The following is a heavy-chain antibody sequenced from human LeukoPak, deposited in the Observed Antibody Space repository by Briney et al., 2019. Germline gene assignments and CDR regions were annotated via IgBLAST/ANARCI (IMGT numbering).Heavy chain of an antibody. Sequence: ASVKVSCKASGYIFTAHYIHWVRQAPGQGLEWMGWINPNNGVTNYAQKFQGRVTMTRDTSISTAYMELSRLRSDDAAVYYCARVLRITMVRGVGYWGQGTLVTVSS. V-gene: IGHV1-2*02. CDR3: ARVLRITMVRGVGY. CDR2: INPNNGVT. CDR1: GYIFTAHY. J-gene: IGHJ4*02. D-gene: IGHD3-10*01.